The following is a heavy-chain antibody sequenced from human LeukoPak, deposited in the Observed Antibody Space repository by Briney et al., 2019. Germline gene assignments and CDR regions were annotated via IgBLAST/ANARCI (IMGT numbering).Heavy chain of an antibody. D-gene: IGHD1-20*01. V-gene: IGHV1-2*04. CDR1: GYTFTGYY. Sequence: ASVNVSCKASGYTFTGYYMHWVRQAPGQGLEWMGWINPNSGGTNYAQKFQGWVTMTRDTSISTAYMELSRLRSDDTAVYYCARGITGTTFPDYWGQGTLVTVSS. J-gene: IGHJ4*02. CDR3: ARGITGTTFPDY. CDR2: INPNSGGT.